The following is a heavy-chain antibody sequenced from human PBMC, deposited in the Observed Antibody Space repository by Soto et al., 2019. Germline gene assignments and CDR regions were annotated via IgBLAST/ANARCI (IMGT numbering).Heavy chain of an antibody. V-gene: IGHV3-30*03. CDR1: EFTFKSYG. D-gene: IGHD2-2*01. CDR2: ISFDGNRK. Sequence: GGSLRLSCAASEFTFKSYGMHWVRQAPGKGLAWVAVISFDGNRKHYADSVRGRFTISRDNSKNTLYLQMNSLRTEDTAIYYCARDSYRGDVVLTPAPYGNDYRGRGTLVTVSS. CDR3: ARDSYRGDVVLTPAPYGNDY. J-gene: IGHJ4*02.